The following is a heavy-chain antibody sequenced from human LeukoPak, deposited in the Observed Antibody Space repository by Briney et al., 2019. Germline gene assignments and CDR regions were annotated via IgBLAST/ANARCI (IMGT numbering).Heavy chain of an antibody. CDR2: INHSGST. CDR3: ARVHAWIQLWYLKDPHWYFDL. D-gene: IGHD5-18*01. CDR1: GGSFSGYY. V-gene: IGHV4-34*01. J-gene: IGHJ2*01. Sequence: SETLSLICAVYGGSFSGYYWSWIRQPPGKGLEWIGEINHSGSTNYNPSLKSRVTISVDTSKNQFSLKLSSVTAADTAVYYCARVHAWIQLWYLKDPHWYFDLWGRGTLVTVSS.